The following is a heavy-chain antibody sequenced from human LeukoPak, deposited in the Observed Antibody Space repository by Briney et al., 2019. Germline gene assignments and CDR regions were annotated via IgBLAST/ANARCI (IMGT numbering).Heavy chain of an antibody. J-gene: IGHJ4*02. CDR2: IFDSRST. D-gene: IGHD6-19*01. CDR1: GGSISSYY. CDR3: TREVAGGTDY. Sequence: SETLTLTCTVSGGSISSYYWNWIRQPPGKGLEWIGYIFDSRSTSYNPSLKSRVTISVDTSKNQFSPKLSSVTAADTAIYYCTREVAGGTDYWGQGTLVTVSS. V-gene: IGHV4-59*01.